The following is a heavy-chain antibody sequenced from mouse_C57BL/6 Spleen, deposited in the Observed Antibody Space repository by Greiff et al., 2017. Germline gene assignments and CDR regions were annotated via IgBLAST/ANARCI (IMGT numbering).Heavy chain of an antibody. CDR2: IDPSGSYT. Sequence: QVQLQQPGAELVMPGASVKLSCTASGYTFTSYWMHWVKQRPGQGLEWIGEIDPSGSYTNYNKKFKGKSTLTVDKSSSTAYLQLSSLTSEDSAVYYCARKRRLHCFDYWSEGTSLTVSS. D-gene: IGHD3-2*02. CDR3: ARKRRLHCFDY. V-gene: IGHV1-69*01. J-gene: IGHJ2*02. CDR1: GYTFTSYW.